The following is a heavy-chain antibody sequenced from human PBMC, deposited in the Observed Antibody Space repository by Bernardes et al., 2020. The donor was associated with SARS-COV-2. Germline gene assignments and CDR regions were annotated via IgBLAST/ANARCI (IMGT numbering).Heavy chain of an antibody. Sequence: SETLSLTCAVYGGSFSGYYWSSIRQPPGKGLEWIGEINHSGRTNYNPSLKRRVTISVDTSKNQFSLKLSSVTAADTAVYYCARYVRADYYYYYGLDVWGQGTTVTGSS. CDR1: GGSFSGYY. D-gene: IGHD3-16*01. CDR3: ARYVRADYYYYYGLDV. CDR2: INHSGRT. V-gene: IGHV4-34*01. J-gene: IGHJ6*02.